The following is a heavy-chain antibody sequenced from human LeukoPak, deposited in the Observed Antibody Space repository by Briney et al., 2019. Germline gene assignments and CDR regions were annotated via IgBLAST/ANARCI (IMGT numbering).Heavy chain of an antibody. CDR1: GFTFGDYG. V-gene: IGHV3-20*04. J-gene: IGHJ3*02. CDR3: ARGSFLCRRNSCYTGAFDM. D-gene: IGHD2-2*02. CDR2: INWNGGST. Sequence: PGGSLRLSCAASGFTFGDYGMSWVRQAPGKGLEWVSGINWNGGSTVYADSVKGRFTISRDNAKNSLYLQMNSLRAEDTALYYCARGSFLCRRNSCYTGAFDMWGQGTMVTVSS.